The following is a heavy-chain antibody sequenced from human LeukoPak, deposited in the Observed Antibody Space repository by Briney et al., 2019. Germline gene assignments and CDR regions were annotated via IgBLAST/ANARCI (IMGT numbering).Heavy chain of an antibody. D-gene: IGHD6-6*01. Sequence: GGSLRLSCAASGLTFDDYTMHWVRQAPGKGLEWVSLISWDGGSTHYADSVKGRFTISRDNSKNSLYLQMNSLRTEDTALYYCAKGDRIVARDAFDIWGQGTMFTVSS. CDR2: ISWDGGST. CDR1: GLTFDDYT. J-gene: IGHJ3*02. CDR3: AKGDRIVARDAFDI. V-gene: IGHV3-43*01.